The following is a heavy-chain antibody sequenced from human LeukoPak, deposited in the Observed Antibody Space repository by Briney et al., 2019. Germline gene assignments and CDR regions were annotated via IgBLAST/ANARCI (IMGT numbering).Heavy chain of an antibody. J-gene: IGHJ4*02. CDR2: ISSSGSTI. V-gene: IGHV3-48*03. D-gene: IGHD6-19*01. CDR1: GFTFSSYE. Sequence: GGSLRLSCAASGFTFSSYEMNWVRQAPGKGLEWVSYISSSGSTIYYADSVKGRFTISRDNAKNSLDLQMNSLRAEDTAVYYCARDPSIPVAGTFDHWGQGTQVTVSS. CDR3: ARDPSIPVAGTFDH.